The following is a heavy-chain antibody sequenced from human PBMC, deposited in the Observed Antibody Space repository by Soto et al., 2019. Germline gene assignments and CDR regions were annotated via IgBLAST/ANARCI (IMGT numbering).Heavy chain of an antibody. Sequence: QVQLHQWGAGLLKPSETLSLTCGVYNGSFMGYYWTWVRQPPGKGLEWIGEINHFGSPNYNPSLKRRVAISIDTSKHQFSLSLRSLTAADTAVYYCASLNGGRFLDKGDYWGQGILVTVPS. CDR3: ASLNGGRFLDKGDY. J-gene: IGHJ4*02. CDR1: NGSFMGYY. CDR2: INHFGSP. V-gene: IGHV4-34*01. D-gene: IGHD3-3*01.